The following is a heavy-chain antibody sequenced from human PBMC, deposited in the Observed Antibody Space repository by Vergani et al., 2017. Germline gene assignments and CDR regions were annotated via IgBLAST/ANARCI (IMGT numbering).Heavy chain of an antibody. CDR1: GFTFSSNY. V-gene: IGHV3-9*01. CDR2: ISWNSGSI. Sequence: VQLVESGGGVVQPGRSLRLSCAASGFTFSSNYMSWVRQAPGKGLEWVSGISWNSGSIGYADSVKGRFTISRDNAKNSLYLQMNSLRAEDTALYYCAKGDSSGYYITQYFDYWGQGTLVTVSS. CDR3: AKGDSSGYYITQYFDY. D-gene: IGHD3-22*01. J-gene: IGHJ4*02.